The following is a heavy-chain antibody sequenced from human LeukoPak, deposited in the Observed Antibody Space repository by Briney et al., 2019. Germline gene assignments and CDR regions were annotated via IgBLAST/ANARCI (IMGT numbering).Heavy chain of an antibody. CDR2: IYTSGST. Sequence: PSETLSLTCTVSGGSISSYYWSWIRQPAGKGLEWIGRIYTSGSTNYNPSLKSRVTISVDKSKNQFSLKLSSVTAADTAVYYCARASIAAADTVWFDPWGQGNPGHRLL. V-gene: IGHV4-4*07. CDR3: ARASIAAADTVWFDP. J-gene: IGHJ5*02. CDR1: GGSISSYY. D-gene: IGHD6-13*01.